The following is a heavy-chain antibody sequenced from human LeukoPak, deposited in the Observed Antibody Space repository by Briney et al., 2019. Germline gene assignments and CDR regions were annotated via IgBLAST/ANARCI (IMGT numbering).Heavy chain of an antibody. J-gene: IGHJ4*02. Sequence: PSETLSLTCTVSGGSISSYYWSWIRQPVGKGLEWIGRIYTSGSTNYNPSLKSRVTISVDTSKNQFSLKLSSVTAADTAVYYCARGLRYYDSSGYLAYWGQGTLVTVSS. CDR2: IYTSGST. D-gene: IGHD3-22*01. CDR3: ARGLRYYDSSGYLAY. V-gene: IGHV4-4*07. CDR1: GGSISSYY.